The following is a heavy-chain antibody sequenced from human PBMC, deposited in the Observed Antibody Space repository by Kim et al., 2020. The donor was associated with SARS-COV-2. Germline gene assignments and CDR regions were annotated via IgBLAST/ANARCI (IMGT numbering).Heavy chain of an antibody. CDR3: ARGVPYSSGWYPPAYMDV. CDR1: GGSFSGYY. J-gene: IGHJ6*03. CDR2: INHSGST. Sequence: SETLSLTCAVYGGSFSGYYWSWIRQPPGKGLEWIGEINHSGSTNYNPSLKSRVTISVDTSKNQFSLKLSSVTAADTAVYYCARGVPYSSGWYPPAYMDVWGKGTTVTVSS. D-gene: IGHD6-19*01. V-gene: IGHV4-34*01.